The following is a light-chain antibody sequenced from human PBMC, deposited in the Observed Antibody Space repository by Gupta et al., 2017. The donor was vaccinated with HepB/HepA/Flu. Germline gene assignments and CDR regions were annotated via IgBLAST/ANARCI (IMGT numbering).Light chain of an antibody. Sequence: QSVLTQPPSASGTPGQRVTISCSGSSSNIGSNYVYWYQQLPGTAPKLLIYRNNQRPSGVPDRFSGSKSGTSASLASSGLRSEDEADYYCAAWDDSLSGWVFVGGTKLTVL. CDR2: RNN. V-gene: IGLV1-47*01. CDR3: AAWDDSLSGWV. CDR1: SSNIGSNY. J-gene: IGLJ3*02.